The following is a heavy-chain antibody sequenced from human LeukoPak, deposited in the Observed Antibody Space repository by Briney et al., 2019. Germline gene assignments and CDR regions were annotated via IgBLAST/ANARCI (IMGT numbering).Heavy chain of an antibody. CDR1: GGTFSNYA. Sequence: ASVKVSCRASGGTFSNYAISWVRPAPGQGLEWVGRIIPIFGTANYAQKFQGRVTITTDQSTSTAYMELSSLRSEDTGVYYCARAPTYSGYEYWGQATLVTAS. J-gene: IGHJ4*02. V-gene: IGHV1-69*05. CDR2: IIPIFGTA. CDR3: ARAPTYSGYEY. D-gene: IGHD5-12*01.